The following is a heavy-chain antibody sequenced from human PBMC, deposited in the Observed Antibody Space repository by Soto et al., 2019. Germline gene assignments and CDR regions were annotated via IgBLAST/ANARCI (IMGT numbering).Heavy chain of an antibody. Sequence: QVQLVQSGAEVNKPGSSVKVSCKTYGGTFSPYTLSWVRQAAGQGLEWMGRIIPVLDKANYAQKFQGRVTTTADRSTSIVYMELSILMSETTAIYYCAREATGGDSAVQYRGLGTLVSGSS. D-gene: IGHD2-21*01. CDR3: AREATGGDSAVQY. J-gene: IGHJ1*01. V-gene: IGHV1-69*08. CDR1: GGTFSPYT. CDR2: IIPVLDKA.